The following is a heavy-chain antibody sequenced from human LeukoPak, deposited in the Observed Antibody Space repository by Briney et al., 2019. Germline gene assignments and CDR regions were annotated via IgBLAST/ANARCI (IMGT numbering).Heavy chain of an antibody. CDR1: GFTFSTYS. J-gene: IGHJ2*01. Sequence: PGGSLRLSCAASGFTFSTYSMNWVRQAPGKGLEWVSSISSRSSYIYYADSVKGRFTISRDNAKYSLYLQMNSLRAEDTAVYYCAREDYGDYSWYFDLWGRGTLVTVSS. D-gene: IGHD4-17*01. V-gene: IGHV3-21*01. CDR2: ISSRSSYI. CDR3: AREDYGDYSWYFDL.